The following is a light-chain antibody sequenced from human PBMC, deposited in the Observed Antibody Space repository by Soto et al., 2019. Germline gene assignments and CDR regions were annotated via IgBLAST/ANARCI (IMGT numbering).Light chain of an antibody. Sequence: ENVLTQSPGTLSFSPGERATLSCRASQSVSSSYLAWYQQKPGQAPRLLIYGASSRATGIPDRFSGSGSGTDFTLTISRLEPEDFAVYYCEQYGRSPRAFGHGKKVDIX. CDR3: EQYGRSPRA. J-gene: IGKJ1*01. CDR2: GAS. CDR1: QSVSSSY. V-gene: IGKV3-20*01.